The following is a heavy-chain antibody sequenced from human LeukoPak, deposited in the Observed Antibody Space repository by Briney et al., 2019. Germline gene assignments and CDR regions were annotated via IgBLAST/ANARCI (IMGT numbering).Heavy chain of an antibody. V-gene: IGHV3-30*18. D-gene: IGHD5/OR15-5a*01. CDR2: ISYDGSNK. J-gene: IGHJ5*02. CDR1: GFTFSSYG. Sequence: GRSLRLSCAASGFTFSSYGMHWVRQAPGKGLEWVAVISYDGSNKYYADSVKGRFTISRDNSKNTLNLQMDSLRADDTAMYYCGKGPGYSVYDNLPHHWGQGTLVTVSS. CDR3: GKGPGYSVYDNLPHH.